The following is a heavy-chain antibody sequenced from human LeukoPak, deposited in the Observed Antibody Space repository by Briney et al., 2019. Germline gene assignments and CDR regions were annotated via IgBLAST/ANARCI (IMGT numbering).Heavy chain of an antibody. CDR1: GGSISTYY. J-gene: IGHJ6*03. V-gene: IGHV4-4*07. CDR2: IYTSGST. Sequence: SETLSLTCTVSGGSISTYYWSWIRQPAGKGLEWIGRIYTSGSTNYNPSLKSRVTMSVDTSKNQFSLKLSSVTAADTAVYYCARVTTDSYYYYYMDVWGKGTTVTVSS. CDR3: ARVTTDSYYYYYMDV. D-gene: IGHD4-11*01.